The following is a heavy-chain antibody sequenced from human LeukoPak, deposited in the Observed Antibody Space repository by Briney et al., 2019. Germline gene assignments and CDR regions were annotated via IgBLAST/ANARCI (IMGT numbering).Heavy chain of an antibody. CDR3: ARGPQRYSGYVPVDY. D-gene: IGHD5-12*01. CDR2: INHSGST. J-gene: IGHJ4*02. Sequence: SETLSLTCAVYGGSFSGYYWSWIRQPPGKGLEWIGEINHSGSTNYNPSLKSRVTISVDTSKNQFSLKLSSVTAADTAVYYCARGPQRYSGYVPVDYWGQGTLVTVSS. V-gene: IGHV4-34*01. CDR1: GGSFSGYY.